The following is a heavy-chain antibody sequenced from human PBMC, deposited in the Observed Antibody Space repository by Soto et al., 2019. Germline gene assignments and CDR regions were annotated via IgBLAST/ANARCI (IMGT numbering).Heavy chain of an antibody. D-gene: IGHD1-26*01. J-gene: IGHJ5*02. CDR1: GGTFSRYA. Sequence: GASLKVSCKASGGTFSRYAISWVRQAPGQGLEWMGGIIPIFGTANYAQKFQGRVTITADKSTSTAYMELSSLRSEDTAVYYCAXDRSGLSGSHSGNWFDPWGQGTLVTVSS. CDR2: IIPIFGTA. CDR3: AXDRSGLSGSHSGNWFDP. V-gene: IGHV1-69*06.